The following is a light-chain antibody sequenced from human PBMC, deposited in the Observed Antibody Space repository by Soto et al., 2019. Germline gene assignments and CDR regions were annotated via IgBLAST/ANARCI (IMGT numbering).Light chain of an antibody. V-gene: IGKV2-30*01. Sequence: DVVLTQSPLSLPVTLGQPAYISCRSSESLVYSDGNIYLFWFQQRPGQSPRRLISKVSDRDSGVPDRFSGSGSGTHFTLKISRVEAEDVGVYYCMQRIEFPITFGQGTRLEI. CDR3: MQRIEFPIT. J-gene: IGKJ5*01. CDR2: KVS. CDR1: ESLVYSDGNIY.